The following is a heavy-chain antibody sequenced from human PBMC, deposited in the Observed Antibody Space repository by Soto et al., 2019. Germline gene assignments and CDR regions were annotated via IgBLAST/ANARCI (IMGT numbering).Heavy chain of an antibody. V-gene: IGHV3-23*01. J-gene: IGHJ6*03. Sequence: GGSLRLSCAASGFTFSSYAMSWVRQAPGKGLEWVSGISGSGATTYYADSVKGRFTISRDNSKNTLELQMNSLRAEDTAVYYCAKRYCSSSTCSSVVSFDYMDVWGKGTTVTVSS. CDR3: AKRYCSSSTCSSVVSFDYMDV. CDR2: ISGSGATT. D-gene: IGHD2-2*01. CDR1: GFTFSSYA.